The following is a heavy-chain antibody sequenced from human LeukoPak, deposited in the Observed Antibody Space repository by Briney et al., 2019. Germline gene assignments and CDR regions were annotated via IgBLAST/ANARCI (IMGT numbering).Heavy chain of an antibody. CDR2: IYYSGST. J-gene: IGHJ4*02. Sequence: SETLSLTCTVPGGSISSYYWSWIRQPPGKGLEWIGYIYYSGSTNYNPSLKSRVTISVDTSKNQFSLKLSSVTAADTAAYYCASTYYYGSGSYHTFDYWGQGTLVTVSS. V-gene: IGHV4-59*01. CDR3: ASTYYYGSGSYHTFDY. D-gene: IGHD3-10*01. CDR1: GGSISSYY.